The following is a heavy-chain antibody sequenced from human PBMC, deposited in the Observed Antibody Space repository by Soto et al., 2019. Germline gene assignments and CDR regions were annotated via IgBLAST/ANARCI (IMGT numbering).Heavy chain of an antibody. CDR1: GFTFSSYS. CDR3: ARDRGFCSSASCYGWRD. CDR2: ISSSSSYI. D-gene: IGHD2-2*01. Sequence: EVQLVESGGGLVKPEGSLRLSCAASGFTFSSYSMNWVRQAPGKGLEWVSSISSSSSYIYYADSVKGRFTISRDNAKNSRYLQMSSVRAEDTAVYYCARDRGFCSSASCYGWRDWGQGTLVTVSS. J-gene: IGHJ4*02. V-gene: IGHV3-21*01.